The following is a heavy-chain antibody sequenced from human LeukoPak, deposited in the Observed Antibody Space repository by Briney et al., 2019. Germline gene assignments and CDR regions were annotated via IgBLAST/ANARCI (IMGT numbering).Heavy chain of an antibody. CDR3: ARDQAATNTQVRFCLD. Sequence: GESLKISCKGSGYIFTSYGISWVRQAPGQGLEWMGWISAYNGNTNFAQKLQGRVTMTTDTSTSTAYMDLRSLRSDDTAVYYCARDQAATNTQVRFCLDWGQGTLVTVSS. D-gene: IGHD3-9*01. V-gene: IGHV1-18*01. CDR2: ISAYNGNT. J-gene: IGHJ4*02. CDR1: GYIFTSYG.